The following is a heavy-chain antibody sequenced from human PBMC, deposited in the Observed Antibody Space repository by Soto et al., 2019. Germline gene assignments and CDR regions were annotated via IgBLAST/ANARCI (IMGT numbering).Heavy chain of an antibody. D-gene: IGHD3-3*01. J-gene: IGHJ4*02. Sequence: GGSLRLSCAASGFTVSSNYMSWVRQAPGKGLEWVSVIYSGGSTYYADSVKGRFTISRDNSKNTLYLQMNSLRAEDTAVYYCARVQSDVLRFLEWLFDYWGQGTLVTVSS. V-gene: IGHV3-53*01. CDR2: IYSGGST. CDR1: GFTVSSNY. CDR3: ARVQSDVLRFLEWLFDY.